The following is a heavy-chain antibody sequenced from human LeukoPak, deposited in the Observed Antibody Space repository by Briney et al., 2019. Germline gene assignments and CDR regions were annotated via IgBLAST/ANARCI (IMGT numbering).Heavy chain of an antibody. V-gene: IGHV3-23*01. CDR1: GFTFSTYA. CDR3: SRGGQRAGYAFDI. CDR2: ISGSGGST. Sequence: GGSLRLSCGASGFTFSTYAMSWVRQAPGKGLEWVSGISGSGGSTYYADSVKGRFTISRDSSKNTLYLQMNSLRAEDSAMYYCSRGGQRAGYAFDIWGQGTMVTVSS. J-gene: IGHJ3*02.